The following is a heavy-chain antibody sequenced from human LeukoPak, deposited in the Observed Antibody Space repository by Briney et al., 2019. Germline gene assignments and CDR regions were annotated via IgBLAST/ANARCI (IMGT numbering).Heavy chain of an antibody. Sequence: GGSLRLSCAASGPTLSSYSMNWVRQPPGKGREWDSYIRSSSRNISYADSVTGRSTISRDNTKNSLYLQMNSLRAEDTAVYYCARGQAAHVIGDYWGQRTLVTVSS. CDR1: GPTLSSYS. D-gene: IGHD6-25*01. J-gene: IGHJ4*02. CDR3: ARGQAAHVIGDY. CDR2: IRSSSRNI. V-gene: IGHV3-21*05.